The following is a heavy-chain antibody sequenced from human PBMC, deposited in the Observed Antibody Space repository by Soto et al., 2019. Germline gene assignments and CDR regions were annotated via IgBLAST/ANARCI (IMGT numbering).Heavy chain of an antibody. CDR3: ARIHYYYYYGMDV. Sequence: SGTLSLTCAVSGGSISSGGYSWSWIRQPPGKGLEWIGYIYHSGSTYYNPSLKSRVTISVDRSKNQFSLKLSSVTAADTAVYYCARIHYYYYYGMDVWGQGTTVTVSS. V-gene: IGHV4-30-2*01. D-gene: IGHD5-18*01. J-gene: IGHJ6*02. CDR1: GGSISSGGYS. CDR2: IYHSGST.